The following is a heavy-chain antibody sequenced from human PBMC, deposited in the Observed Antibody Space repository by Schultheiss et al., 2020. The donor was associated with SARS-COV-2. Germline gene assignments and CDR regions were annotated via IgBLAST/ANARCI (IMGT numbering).Heavy chain of an antibody. CDR3: AREGYCSGGSCFGGMDV. D-gene: IGHD2-15*01. CDR2: INPSGGST. J-gene: IGHJ6*02. V-gene: IGHV1-46*01. CDR1: GYTFTSYD. Sequence: GESLKISCKASGYTFTSYDINWVRQATGQGLEWMGIINPSGGSTSYAQKFQGRVTMTRDTSTSTVYMELSSLRSEDTAVYYCAREGYCSGGSCFGGMDVWGQGTTVTVSS.